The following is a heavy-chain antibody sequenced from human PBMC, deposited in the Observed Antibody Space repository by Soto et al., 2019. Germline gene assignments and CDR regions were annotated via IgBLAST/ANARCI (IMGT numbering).Heavy chain of an antibody. CDR3: AKGAVAVVEAAEAYWFDP. CDR2: ISYDGSNK. Sequence: QVQLVASGGGVVQPGRSMRFSCAASGFTFSSYGMYWVRQAPGKGLEFVAVISYDGSNKYYADAVKGRFTISGENSKNTRYLQLNSLRAEDTAVYYCAKGAVAVVEAAEAYWFDPWGQGTLGTVSS. CDR1: GFTFSSYG. D-gene: IGHD2-15*01. J-gene: IGHJ5*02. V-gene: IGHV3-30*18.